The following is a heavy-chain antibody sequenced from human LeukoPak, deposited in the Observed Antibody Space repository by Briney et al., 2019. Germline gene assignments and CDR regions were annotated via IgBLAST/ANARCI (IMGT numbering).Heavy chain of an antibody. CDR3: AKAAALGYCSGGSCYSGY. CDR1: GGSISSSSYY. Sequence: SETLSLTCTVSGGSISSSSYYWGWIRQPPGKGLEWVGSIYYSGSTYYNPSLKSRVAISVDTSRNQFSLKLSSVTAADTAVYYCAKAAALGYCSGGSCYSGYWGQGTLVTVSS. D-gene: IGHD2-15*01. V-gene: IGHV4-39*01. CDR2: IYYSGST. J-gene: IGHJ4*02.